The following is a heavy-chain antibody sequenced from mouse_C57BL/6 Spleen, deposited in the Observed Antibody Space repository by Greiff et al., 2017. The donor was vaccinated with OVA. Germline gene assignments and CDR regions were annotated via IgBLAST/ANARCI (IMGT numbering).Heavy chain of an antibody. V-gene: IGHV1-82*01. CDR3: AMEGYDVYYFDY. CDR1: GYAFSGYW. Sequence: QVQLQQSGPELVKPGASVKISCKASGYAFSGYWMNWVKQAPEKGLEWIGWISPGDGATNYNGTVKGKATLTADNSSSTAYLQLSSLTSEDTAVYFCAMEGYDVYYFDYWGQGTTLTVSS. CDR2: ISPGDGAT. J-gene: IGHJ2*01. D-gene: IGHD2-2*01.